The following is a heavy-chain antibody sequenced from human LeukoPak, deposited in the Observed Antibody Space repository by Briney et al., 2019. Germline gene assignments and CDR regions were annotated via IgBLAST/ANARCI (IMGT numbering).Heavy chain of an antibody. CDR2: VSSDGTT. D-gene: IGHD2-8*02. Sequence: SETLSLTCSVSGDSVTSYYWSWIRHPPGKGLEWIGYVSSDGTTNYTPSLRSRVIMSVDTAKTHISLSLTSLTAADTAIYYCARLDCTGDGCYNHWGRGTLVTVSS. CDR3: ARLDCTGDGCYNH. V-gene: IGHV4-59*08. J-gene: IGHJ4*02. CDR1: GDSVTSYY.